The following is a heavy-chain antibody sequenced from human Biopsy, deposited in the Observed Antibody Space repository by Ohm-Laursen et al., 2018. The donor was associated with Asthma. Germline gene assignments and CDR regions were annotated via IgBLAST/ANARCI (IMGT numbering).Heavy chain of an antibody. CDR1: GFTLDDFA. V-gene: IGHV3-9*01. Sequence: SLRLSCAASGFTLDDFAMHWVRQAPGKGLEWVASVSWNSRDIAHADSVRGRFAISRDNAKNSLYLQMNSLRVEDTAFYHCTKDTGELGMSAFDVWGQGTMVAVSS. CDR3: TKDTGELGMSAFDV. J-gene: IGHJ3*01. D-gene: IGHD7-27*01. CDR2: VSWNSRDI.